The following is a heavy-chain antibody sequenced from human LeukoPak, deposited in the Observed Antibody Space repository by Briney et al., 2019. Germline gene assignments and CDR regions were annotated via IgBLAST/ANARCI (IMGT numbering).Heavy chain of an antibody. Sequence: GASVKVSCKASGYTFTSYGISWVRQAPGQGLEWMGWISAYNGNTNYAQKLQGRVTMTTDTSTSTAYMELRSLRSDDTAVYYCARDKGRDGYNYAFDIWGQGTMVTVSS. CDR3: ARDKGRDGYNYAFDI. D-gene: IGHD5-24*01. J-gene: IGHJ3*02. CDR1: GYTFTSYG. CDR2: ISAYNGNT. V-gene: IGHV1-18*01.